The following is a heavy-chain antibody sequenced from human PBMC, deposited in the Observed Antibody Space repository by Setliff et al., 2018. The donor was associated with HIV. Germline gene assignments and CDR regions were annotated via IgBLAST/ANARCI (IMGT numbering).Heavy chain of an antibody. J-gene: IGHJ6*02. V-gene: IGHV3-21*01. CDR1: GFTFSSYS. CDR3: ARDIPYSDYYYFYYHMDV. Sequence: GGSLRLSCAASGFTFSSYSMNWVRQAPGKGLEWVSFISSSSSYINYADSVKGRFTISRDNPKNSLYLQMNSLRAEDTAVYYCARDIPYSDYYYFYYHMDVWGQGTTVTVSS. CDR2: ISSSSSYI. D-gene: IGHD3-16*01.